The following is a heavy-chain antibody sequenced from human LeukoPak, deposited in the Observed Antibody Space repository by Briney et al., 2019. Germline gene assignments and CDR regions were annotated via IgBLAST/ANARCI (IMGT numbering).Heavy chain of an antibody. CDR1: GFTFSDYY. D-gene: IGHD2-8*01. V-gene: IGHV3-11*06. J-gene: IGHJ5*02. CDR3: ARHKYCTNAVCTTRWFDP. CDR2: ISSSSSYI. Sequence: GGSLRLSCAASGFTFSDYYMSWIRQAPGKGPEWVSSISSSSSYIYYADSVKGRFTISRDNAKNSLYLQMNSLRAEDTAVYFCARHKYCTNAVCTTRWFDPWGQGTLVTVSS.